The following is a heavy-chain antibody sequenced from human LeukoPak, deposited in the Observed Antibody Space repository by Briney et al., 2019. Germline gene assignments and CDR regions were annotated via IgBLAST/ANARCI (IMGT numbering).Heavy chain of an antibody. J-gene: IGHJ6*02. D-gene: IGHD6-19*01. V-gene: IGHV3-30*03. CDR3: ARGVGGTVYYGMDV. Sequence: GGSLRLSCTASGFTFSSYAMHWVRQAPGKGLEWVAVISYDGSNKYYADSVKGRFTISRDNSKNTLYLQVNTLRAEDTAVYYCARGVGGTVYYGMDVWGQGTTVTVSS. CDR2: ISYDGSNK. CDR1: GFTFSSYA.